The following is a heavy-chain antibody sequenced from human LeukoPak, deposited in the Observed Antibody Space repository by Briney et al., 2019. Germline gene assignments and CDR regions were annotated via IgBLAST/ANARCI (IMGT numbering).Heavy chain of an antibody. Sequence: KPSETLSLTCTVSGGSIRGYFWSCIRQPPGQGLEFIGYIYYTGATLYNPSLKSRVTMSVDTSKNQFSLKLSSVTAADTAVYYCARHDPVGYYQHGMDVWGQGTTVTVSS. V-gene: IGHV4-59*08. J-gene: IGHJ6*02. D-gene: IGHD2-15*01. CDR3: ARHDPVGYYQHGMDV. CDR1: GGSIRGYF. CDR2: IYYTGAT.